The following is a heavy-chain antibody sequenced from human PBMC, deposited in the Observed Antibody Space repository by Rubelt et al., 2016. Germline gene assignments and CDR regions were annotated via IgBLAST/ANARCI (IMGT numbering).Heavy chain of an antibody. Sequence: GGRGVQPGGSLRLSCAASGFTFSDYSMNWVRQAPGKGLEWVSYISSSSNTIYYADSVKGRFTISRDNAKNSLYLQMNSLRDEDTAVYYCARERVGWSGSNRKAFDYWGQGTLVTVSS. CDR1: GFTFSDYS. J-gene: IGHJ4*02. V-gene: IGHV3-48*02. D-gene: IGHD1-26*01. CDR2: ISSSSNTI. CDR3: ARERVGWSGSNRKAFDY.